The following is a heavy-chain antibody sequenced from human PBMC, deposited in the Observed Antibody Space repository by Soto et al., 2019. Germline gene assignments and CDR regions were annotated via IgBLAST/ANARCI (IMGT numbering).Heavy chain of an antibody. V-gene: IGHV3-21*01. D-gene: IGHD2-2*01. Sequence: LRLSCTVSGFAFNNYGINWVRQAPGKGLEWVSSISKSDYTYYSDSVTGRFTISRDNAKNSVSLRMNTLRVEDTAVYYCAREDSIIIPAVSDFWGQGTLVTVSS. CDR2: ISKSDYT. J-gene: IGHJ4*02. CDR3: AREDSIIIPAVSDF. CDR1: GFAFNNYG.